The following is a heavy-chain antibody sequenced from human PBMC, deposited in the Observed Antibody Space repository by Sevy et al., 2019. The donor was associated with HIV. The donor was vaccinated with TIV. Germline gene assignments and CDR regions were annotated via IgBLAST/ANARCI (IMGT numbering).Heavy chain of an antibody. D-gene: IGHD3-22*01. CDR2: IKSKTDGGTT. CDR3: TTEITMIVVVGDFQH. Sequence: GGSLRLSCAASGFTFSNAWMSWVRQAPGKGLEWVGRIKSKTDGGTTDYAAPVKGRFTISRDDSKNTLYLQMNSLKTEDTAVYYCTTEITMIVVVGDFQHWGQGTLVTVSS. J-gene: IGHJ1*01. CDR1: GFTFSNAW. V-gene: IGHV3-15*01.